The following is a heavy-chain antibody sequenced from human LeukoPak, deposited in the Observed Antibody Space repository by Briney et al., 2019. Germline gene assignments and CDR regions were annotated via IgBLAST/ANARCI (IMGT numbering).Heavy chain of an antibody. CDR2: INSDGSST. CDR1: GFTFSSYW. CDR3: AREGWGYDILTGYYPGVWRETNFDY. Sequence: GGSLRLSCAASGFTFSSYWMHWVRQAPGKGLVWVSRINSDGSSTSYADSVKGRFTISRDNSKNTLYLQMNSLRAEDTAVYYCAREGWGYDILTGYYPGVWRETNFDYWGQGTLVTVSS. J-gene: IGHJ4*02. D-gene: IGHD3-9*01. V-gene: IGHV3-74*01.